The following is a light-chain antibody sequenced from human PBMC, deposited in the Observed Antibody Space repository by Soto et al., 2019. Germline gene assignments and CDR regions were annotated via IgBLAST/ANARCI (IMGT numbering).Light chain of an antibody. V-gene: IGLV1-44*01. Sequence: QSVLTQPPSASGTPGQRVTISCSGSSSNIGSNTVNWYQQLPGTAPKLLIYSNNQRPSGVPDRFSGSKSGTSASLAISGLHSEDEADYYCAAWDDSLNGVFGGGTKLTVL. CDR2: SNN. CDR1: SSNIGSNT. CDR3: AAWDDSLNGV. J-gene: IGLJ3*02.